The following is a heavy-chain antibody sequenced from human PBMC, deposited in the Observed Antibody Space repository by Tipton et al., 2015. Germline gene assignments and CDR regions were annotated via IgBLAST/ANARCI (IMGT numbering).Heavy chain of an antibody. J-gene: IGHJ3*02. V-gene: IGHV3-30*03. CDR1: GFTFSTYA. CDR3: ARDGTLGAFDI. D-gene: IGHD1-1*01. Sequence: SLRLSCAASGFTFSTYAMHWVRQAPGKGLEWVAVISYDGSEKYYVDSVKGRFTISRDNSKDTLYLQMDSLRAEDTAVYYCARDGTLGAFDIWGQGTMVTVSS. CDR2: ISYDGSEK.